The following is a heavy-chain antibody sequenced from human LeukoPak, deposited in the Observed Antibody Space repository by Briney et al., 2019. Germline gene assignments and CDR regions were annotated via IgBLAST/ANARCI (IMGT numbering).Heavy chain of an antibody. V-gene: IGHV1-24*01. D-gene: IGHD1-26*01. Sequence: ASVTVSCKVSGYTLTELSMHWVRQAPGKGLEWMGGFDPEDGETIYAQKFQGRVTMTEDTSTDTAYMELSSLRSEDTAVYYCATALSGSYVGDAFDIWGQGTMVTVSS. CDR1: GYTLTELS. J-gene: IGHJ3*02. CDR3: ATALSGSYVGDAFDI. CDR2: FDPEDGET.